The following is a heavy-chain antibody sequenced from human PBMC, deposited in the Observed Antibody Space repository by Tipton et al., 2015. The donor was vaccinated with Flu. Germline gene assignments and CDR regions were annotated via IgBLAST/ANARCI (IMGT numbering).Heavy chain of an antibody. CDR2: ISLDGSDK. CDR1: GFTFSSYA. D-gene: IGHD6-19*01. CDR3: ARWGYSSGWAYGY. V-gene: IGHV3-30*01. Sequence: SLRLSCAASGFTFSSYAMHWVRQAPGKGLEWVAVISLDGSDKFYADSVKGRFTISRDNSKNTLYLQMNSLRAEDTAVYYCARWGYSSGWAYGYWGQGNL. J-gene: IGHJ4*02.